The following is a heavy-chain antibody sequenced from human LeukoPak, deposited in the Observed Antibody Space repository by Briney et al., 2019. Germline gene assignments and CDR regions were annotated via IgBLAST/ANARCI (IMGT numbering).Heavy chain of an antibody. D-gene: IGHD5-18*01. CDR1: GFTFNNYA. CDR3: AKDQGIQLWLKYFQH. V-gene: IGHV3-23*01. Sequence: GGSRRLSCAASGFTFNNYAMTWVRQAPGKGLEWVSAISGSGGTTLYADSVKGRFTISRDNSKSTLYLQMNSLRAEDTAVYYCAKDQGIQLWLKYFQHWGQGTLVTVSS. J-gene: IGHJ1*01. CDR2: ISGSGGTT.